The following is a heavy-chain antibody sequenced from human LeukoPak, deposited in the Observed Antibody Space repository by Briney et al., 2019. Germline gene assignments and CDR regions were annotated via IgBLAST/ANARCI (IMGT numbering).Heavy chain of an antibody. V-gene: IGHV4-61*01. CDR3: AGTYYYDSSGLDY. D-gene: IGHD3-22*01. Sequence: RTSQTLSLTCTVSGGSISSGSYYWSWIRQPPGKGLEWIGYIYYSGSTNYNPSLKSRVTISVDTSKNQFSLKLSSVTAADTAVYYCAGTYYYDSSGLDYWGQGTLVTVSS. J-gene: IGHJ4*02. CDR2: IYYSGST. CDR1: GGSISSGSYY.